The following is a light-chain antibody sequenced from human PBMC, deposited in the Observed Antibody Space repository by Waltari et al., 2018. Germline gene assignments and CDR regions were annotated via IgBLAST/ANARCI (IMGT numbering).Light chain of an antibody. Sequence: DIVMTQSPDSLAVSLGERATINCKSSQSVLYSSKNKNYLAWYQQKPGQPPKLPIYCASTRNTGFPDRFSGSGSGTDFSLTISSLQAEDVAVYYCQQYYSTPTITFGQGTRLEIK. CDR1: QSVLYSSKNKNY. J-gene: IGKJ5*01. CDR2: CAS. V-gene: IGKV4-1*01. CDR3: QQYYSTPTIT.